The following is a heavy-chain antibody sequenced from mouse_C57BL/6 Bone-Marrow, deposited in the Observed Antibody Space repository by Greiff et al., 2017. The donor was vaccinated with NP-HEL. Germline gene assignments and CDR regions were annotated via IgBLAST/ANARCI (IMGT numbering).Heavy chain of an antibody. CDR3: ARSDYYGSSYGY. CDR1: GYAFSSSW. J-gene: IGHJ2*01. V-gene: IGHV1-82*01. D-gene: IGHD1-1*01. Sequence: QVQLHQSGPELVKPGASVKISCKASGYAFSSSWMNWVKQRPGKGLEWIGRIYPGDGDTNYNGKFKGKATLTADKSSSTAYMQLSSLTSEDSAVYFCARSDYYGSSYGYWGRGTTLTVSS. CDR2: IYPGDGDT.